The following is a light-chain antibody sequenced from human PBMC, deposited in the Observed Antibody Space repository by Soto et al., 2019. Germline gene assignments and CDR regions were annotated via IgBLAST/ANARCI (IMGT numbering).Light chain of an antibody. CDR1: SSDVGKYNY. V-gene: IGLV2-14*01. Sequence: QSALTQPASVSGSPGQSITISCTGTSSDVGKYNYVSWYQQHPAKAPKLMIFEVNNRPSGVSNRFSGSESGNTASLTISGLLAEDEAEYYCSSYTGSSINTVVFGGGTKLTVL. CDR2: EVN. CDR3: SSYTGSSINTVV. J-gene: IGLJ2*01.